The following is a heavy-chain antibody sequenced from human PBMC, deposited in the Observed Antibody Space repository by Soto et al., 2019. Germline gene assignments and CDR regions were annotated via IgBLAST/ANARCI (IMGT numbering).Heavy chain of an antibody. V-gene: IGHV3-48*02. J-gene: IGHJ3*01. D-gene: IGHD5-12*01. CDR2: ISGGGSII. CDR1: GFNFNTYA. Sequence: EMRLVESGGGLAQPGGSLRLTCVASGFNFNTYAMNWVRQAPGKGLEWVSYISGGGSIINYADSVKGRFTISRDTPKNSLSLQMDSLRQEDTALYFCARDSGGHTGCDFDGLDVWGQGTVVTVSS. CDR3: ARDSGGHTGCDFDGLDV.